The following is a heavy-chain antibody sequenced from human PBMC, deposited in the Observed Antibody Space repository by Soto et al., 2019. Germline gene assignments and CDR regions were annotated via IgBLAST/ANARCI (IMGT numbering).Heavy chain of an antibody. J-gene: IGHJ4*02. D-gene: IGHD6-19*01. Sequence: QVQLVESGGGVVQPGGSLRLSCIVSGFTFSDYGMHWVRQAPGKGLEWVAVISPDGNNQYYPDSLRGRFTISRDDSKSTLYLQRNSLRAEDTAVYYCVKPSGWYLDSWGQGTPVTVSS. CDR3: VKPSGWYLDS. CDR1: GFTFSDYG. CDR2: ISPDGNNQ. V-gene: IGHV3-30*18.